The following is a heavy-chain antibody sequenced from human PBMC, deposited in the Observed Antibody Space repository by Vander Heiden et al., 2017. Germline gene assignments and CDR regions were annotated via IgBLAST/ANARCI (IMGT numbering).Heavy chain of an antibody. Sequence: EVQLVESGGGLVQPGGSLRLSCAASGFTFSRYSMNWVRQSPGKGLEWVSYISSSSSTIYYADSVKGRFTISRDNAKNSLYLQMNSLRDEDTAVYYCARGGVVVVAATYYFDYWGQGTLVTVSS. CDR3: ARGGVVVVAATYYFDY. V-gene: IGHV3-48*02. CDR1: GFTFSRYS. CDR2: ISSSSSTI. D-gene: IGHD2-15*01. J-gene: IGHJ4*02.